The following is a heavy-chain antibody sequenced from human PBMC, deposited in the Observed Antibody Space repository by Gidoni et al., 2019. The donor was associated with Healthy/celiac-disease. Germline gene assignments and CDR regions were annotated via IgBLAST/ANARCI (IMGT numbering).Heavy chain of an antibody. CDR3: ARASGGAMAGDDAFDI. D-gene: IGHD5-18*01. Sequence: QVQLVQSGAEVKKPGASVKVSCKASGYTFTSYYMHWVRQAPGQGLEWMGIINPSGGSTSYAQKFQGRVTMTRDTSTSTVYMELSSLRSEDTAVYYCARASGGAMAGDDAFDIWGQGTMVTVSS. V-gene: IGHV1-46*01. J-gene: IGHJ3*02. CDR1: GYTFTSYY. CDR2: INPSGGST.